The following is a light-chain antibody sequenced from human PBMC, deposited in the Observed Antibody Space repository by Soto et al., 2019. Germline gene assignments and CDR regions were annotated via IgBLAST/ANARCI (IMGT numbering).Light chain of an antibody. CDR3: CSYAGSYTWV. Sequence: QSALTQPASVSGSPGQSITISCTGTSSDIGNYNLVSWYQQHPGKAPKLVIHEDSKRPSGVSNRFSGSKSGNTASLTISGLRTEDEADYYCCSYAGSYTWVFGGGTKLTVL. V-gene: IGLV2-23*01. CDR1: SSDIGNYNL. J-gene: IGLJ3*02. CDR2: EDS.